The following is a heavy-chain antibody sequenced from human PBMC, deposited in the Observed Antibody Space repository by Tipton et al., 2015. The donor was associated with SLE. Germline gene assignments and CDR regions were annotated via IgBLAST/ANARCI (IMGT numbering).Heavy chain of an antibody. CDR1: GGSISSGSYY. CDR2: IYTSGST. CDR3: ARDLAYCSSTSCFDYFDS. V-gene: IGHV4-61*02. J-gene: IGHJ4*02. D-gene: IGHD2-2*01. Sequence: TLSLTCTVSGGSISSGSYYWSWIRQPAGKGLEWLGRIYTSGSTNYNPSLKSRVTISVDTSENQFSLKLSSVTAAATAVYYCARDLAYCSSTSCFDYFDSWGQGTLFTVSS.